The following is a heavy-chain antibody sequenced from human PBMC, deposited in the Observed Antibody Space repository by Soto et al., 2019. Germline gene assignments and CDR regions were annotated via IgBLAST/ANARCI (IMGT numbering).Heavy chain of an antibody. D-gene: IGHD4-17*01. Sequence: QVQLVQSGAEVKRPGASVKVSCKASGYTFTSYAMHWVRQAPGQRLEWMGWINAGNGNTKYSQKFQGRVTITRDTSANTAYMELSSLRSEDTAVYYCARDRYGDYYYYYYMDVWGKGTTVTVSS. V-gene: IGHV1-3*01. CDR1: GYTFTSYA. CDR2: INAGNGNT. J-gene: IGHJ6*03. CDR3: ARDRYGDYYYYYYMDV.